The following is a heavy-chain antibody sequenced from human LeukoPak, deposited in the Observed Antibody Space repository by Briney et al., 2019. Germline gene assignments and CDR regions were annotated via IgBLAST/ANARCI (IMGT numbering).Heavy chain of an antibody. CDR1: GFTFSSYG. V-gene: IGHV3-30*19. J-gene: IGHJ4*02. CDR2: ISYDGSNK. CDR3: ARDPIALKRGYYFDY. Sequence: GGSLRLSCAASGFTFSSYGMHWVRQAPGKGLEWVAVISYDGSNKYYADSVKGRFTISRDNSKNTLYLQMNSLRAEDTAVYYCARDPIALKRGYYFDYWGQGTLVTVSS. D-gene: IGHD3-16*01.